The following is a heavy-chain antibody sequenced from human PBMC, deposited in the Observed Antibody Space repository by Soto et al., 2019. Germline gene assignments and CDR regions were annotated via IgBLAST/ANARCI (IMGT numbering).Heavy chain of an antibody. J-gene: IGHJ4*02. Sequence: GPPVKVSCKASGGTFSRYTISWVRQAPGQGLEWMGRIIPILGIANYAQKFQGRVTITADKSTSTAYMELSSLRSEDTAVYYCARDLGQDKNWGQGTLVTVSS. CDR2: IIPILGIA. CDR1: GGTFSRYT. V-gene: IGHV1-69*04. D-gene: IGHD2-15*01. CDR3: ARDLGQDKN.